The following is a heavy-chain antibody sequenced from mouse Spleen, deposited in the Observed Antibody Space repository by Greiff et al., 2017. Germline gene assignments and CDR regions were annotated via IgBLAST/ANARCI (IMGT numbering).Heavy chain of an antibody. D-gene: IGHD2-13*01. V-gene: IGHV5-6-2*01. Sequence: EVMLVESGGGLVKPGGSLKLSCAASGFTFSSYAMSWVRQTPEKRLEWVAAINSNGGSTYYPDTVKDRFTISRDNAKNTLYLQMSSLRSEDTALYYCARNPYGDYRRPFAYWGQGTLVTVSA. J-gene: IGHJ3*01. CDR3: ARNPYGDYRRPFAY. CDR1: GFTFSSYA. CDR2: INSNGGST.